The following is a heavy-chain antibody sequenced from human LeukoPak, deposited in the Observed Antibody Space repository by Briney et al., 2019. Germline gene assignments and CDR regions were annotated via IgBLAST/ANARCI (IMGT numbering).Heavy chain of an antibody. Sequence: SETLSLTCTVSGGSISSYYWSWIRQPPGKGLEWIGYIYYSGSTNYNPSLKSRVTISVDTSKNQFSLKLRSVTAADTAVYYCAREVDYDILTGYSFCFDYWGQGTLVTVSS. CDR1: GGSISSYY. J-gene: IGHJ4*02. V-gene: IGHV4-59*01. D-gene: IGHD3-9*01. CDR3: AREVDYDILTGYSFCFDY. CDR2: IYYSGST.